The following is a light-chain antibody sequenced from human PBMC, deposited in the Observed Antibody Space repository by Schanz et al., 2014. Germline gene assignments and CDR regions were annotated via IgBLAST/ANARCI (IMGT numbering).Light chain of an antibody. CDR3: SSYAGSNTAYV. CDR1: SSDVGGYNY. V-gene: IGLV2-8*01. CDR2: DVI. Sequence: QSALTQPASVSGSPGQSITISCTGTSSDVGGYNYVSWYQQHPGKAPKLMIYDVIKRPSGVPDRFSGSKSGNTASLTVSGLQAEDEADYYGSSYAGSNTAYVFGTGTKLTVL. J-gene: IGLJ1*01.